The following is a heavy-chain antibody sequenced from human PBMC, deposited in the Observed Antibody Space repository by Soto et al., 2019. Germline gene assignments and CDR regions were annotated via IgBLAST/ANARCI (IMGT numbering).Heavy chain of an antibody. J-gene: IGHJ3*01. CDR1: GASISSGDHY. Sequence: QGQLQESGPGVVRPSQTLSLTCTVSGASISSGDHYWTWIRQPPGKGLEWIGYIYYSGSTFYNPSLNSRVTMSIDMSKSQFSLNLRSVTAADTAVDYCASSPPKDDFDLWGQGTMVIGSS. V-gene: IGHV4-30-4*01. D-gene: IGHD6-6*01. CDR2: IYYSGST. CDR3: ASSPPKDDFDL.